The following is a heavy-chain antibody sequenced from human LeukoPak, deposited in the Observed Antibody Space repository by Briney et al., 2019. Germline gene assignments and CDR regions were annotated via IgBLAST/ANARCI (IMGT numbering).Heavy chain of an antibody. J-gene: IGHJ4*02. CDR2: ISGSGGST. CDR3: AKDVRYSGSYYYDY. V-gene: IGHV3-23*01. D-gene: IGHD1-26*01. CDR1: GFTFSSYG. Sequence: PGGSLRLSCAASGFTFSSYGMHWVRQAPGKGLEWVSAISGSGGSTYYADSVKGRFTISRDNSKNTLYLQMNSLRAEDTAVYYCAKDVRYSGSYYYDYWGQGTLVTVSS.